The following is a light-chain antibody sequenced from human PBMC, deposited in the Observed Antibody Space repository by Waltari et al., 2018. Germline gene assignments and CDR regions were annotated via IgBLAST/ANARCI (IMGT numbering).Light chain of an antibody. J-gene: IGLJ3*02. CDR2: DVN. Sequence: QSALTQTATVSGSPGQSITISCTGTSSDIGTYNLVSWYQQHPGKAPTLIIYDVNKRPSGVSNHFSGSKSGNTASLTISGLQAADEADYYCCSYAGSAISVFGGGTKVTVL. CDR1: SSDIGTYNL. CDR3: CSYAGSAISV. V-gene: IGLV2-23*02.